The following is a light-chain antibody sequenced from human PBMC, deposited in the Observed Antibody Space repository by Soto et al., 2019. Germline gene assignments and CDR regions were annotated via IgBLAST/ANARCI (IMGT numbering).Light chain of an antibody. CDR2: EVS. Sequence: QSALTQPASVSGSPGQSITISCTGTSSDVGGYNYVSWYQQHPGKAPKLMIYEVSNRPSGVSNRFSGSKSGNTASLTISGLQAEDEADYYCSSYTRNRTLGVFGGGTQLTVL. V-gene: IGLV2-14*01. CDR3: SSYTRNRTLGV. J-gene: IGLJ2*01. CDR1: SSDVGGYNY.